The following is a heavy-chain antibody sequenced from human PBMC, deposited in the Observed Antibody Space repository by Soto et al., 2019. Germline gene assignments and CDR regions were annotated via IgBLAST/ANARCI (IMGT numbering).Heavy chain of an antibody. CDR3: ARDRGGLRFKAMDV. V-gene: IGHV4-59*01. CDR1: GGSISSYY. D-gene: IGHD2-15*01. J-gene: IGHJ6*02. CDR2: IYYSGST. Sequence: PSETLSLTCTVSGGSISSYYWSWIRQPPGKGMEWIGYIYYSGSTNYNPSLKGRVTISVDTSKNQFSLKLSSVTAADTAVYYCARDRGGLRFKAMDVWGQGTTVTVSS.